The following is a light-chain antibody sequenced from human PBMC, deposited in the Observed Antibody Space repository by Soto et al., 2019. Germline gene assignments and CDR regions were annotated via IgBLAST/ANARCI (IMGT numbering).Light chain of an antibody. J-gene: IGKJ4*01. CDR3: QQYCCSPPT. CDR2: GSS. Sequence: EIVLTQSPGTLSLSPGDGATLSCRASQSVASDFLAWYQQKPGQAPRLLIYGSSARAPGIPDRFSGGGSGTDFTLTISRLEPEDFAVYYCQQYCCSPPTFGGGTKVDIK. CDR1: QSVASDF. V-gene: IGKV3-20*01.